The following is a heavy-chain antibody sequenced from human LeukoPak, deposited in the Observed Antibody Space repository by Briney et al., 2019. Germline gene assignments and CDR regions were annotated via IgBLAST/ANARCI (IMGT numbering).Heavy chain of an antibody. J-gene: IGHJ3*02. CDR1: GYILTDYY. CDR2: INPNSGGT. V-gene: IGHV1-2*02. D-gene: IGHD1-14*01. Sequence: ASVKVSCKASGYILTDYYMHWVRQAPGQGLEWMGWINPNSGGTNYAQKFQGRVTMTRDTSISTAYMELSRLRSDDTAVYYCASSRTIGAAKNAFDIWGQGTMVTVSS. CDR3: ASSRTIGAAKNAFDI.